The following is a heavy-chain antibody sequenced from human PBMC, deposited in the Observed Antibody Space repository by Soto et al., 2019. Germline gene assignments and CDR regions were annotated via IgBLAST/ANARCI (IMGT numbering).Heavy chain of an antibody. CDR1: GYTFTSYA. Sequence: ASVKVSCKASGYTFTSYAMHWVRQAPGQRLEWMGWINAGNGNTKYSQKFQGRVTITRDTSASTAYMELSSLRSEDTAVYYCARAPYIAVAGTSYYYGMDVWGQGTTVTVYS. CDR3: ARAPYIAVAGTSYYYGMDV. D-gene: IGHD6-19*01. V-gene: IGHV1-3*01. CDR2: INAGNGNT. J-gene: IGHJ6*02.